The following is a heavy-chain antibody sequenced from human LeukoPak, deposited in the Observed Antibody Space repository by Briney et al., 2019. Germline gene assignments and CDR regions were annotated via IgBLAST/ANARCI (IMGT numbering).Heavy chain of an antibody. V-gene: IGHV3-64*01. CDR2: ISSNGGST. D-gene: IGHD2-2*02. CDR3: AMKAVPRPRLYDAFDF. CDR1: EFTFSSYA. Sequence: GGSLRLSCAASEFTFSSYAMHWVRQAPGKGLEYVSAISSNGGSTYYANSVKGRFTISRDNSKNTLYLQMGSLRAEDMAVYYCAMKAVPRPRLYDAFDFWGQGTVVTVSS. J-gene: IGHJ3*01.